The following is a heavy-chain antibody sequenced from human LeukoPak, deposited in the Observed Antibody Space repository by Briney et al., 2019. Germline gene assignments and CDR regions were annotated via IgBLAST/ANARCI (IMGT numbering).Heavy chain of an antibody. V-gene: IGHV1-18*04. CDR1: GYTFTSYG. Sequence: ASVKVSCKASGYTFTSYGISWVRQAPGQGLEWVGWISVYNGNTDYAQKLQGRVTMTTDTSTSTAYMELRSLRSDDTAVYYCARDYYGVPNWFDPWGQGTLVTVSS. J-gene: IGHJ5*02. CDR3: ARDYYGVPNWFDP. CDR2: ISVYNGNT. D-gene: IGHD3-10*01.